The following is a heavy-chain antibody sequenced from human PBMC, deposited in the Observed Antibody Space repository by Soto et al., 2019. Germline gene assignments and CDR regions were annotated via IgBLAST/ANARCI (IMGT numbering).Heavy chain of an antibody. CDR2: IYYSGST. J-gene: IGHJ2*01. CDR1: GGSISSYY. Sequence: SETLSLTCTVSGGSISSYYWSWIRQPPGKGLEWIGYIYYSGSTNYNPSLKSRVTISVDTSKNQFSLKLSSVTAADTAVYYCARGMDTAMVYWYCDLCGRLTLVTVCS. V-gene: IGHV4-59*01. D-gene: IGHD5-18*01. CDR3: ARGMDTAMVYWYCDL.